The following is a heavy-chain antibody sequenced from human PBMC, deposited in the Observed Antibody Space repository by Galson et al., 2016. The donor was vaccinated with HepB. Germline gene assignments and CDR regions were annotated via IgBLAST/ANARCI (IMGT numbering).Heavy chain of an antibody. CDR1: GNTFNSYY. CDR2: SDPSGGST. J-gene: IGHJ4*02. CDR3: AKAPPGAGPGTGLLYPLDF. V-gene: IGHV1-46*02. Sequence: SVKVSCKGAGNTFNSYYIHWVRQALGQGLEWLGISDPSGGSTRYAQKFQGRVTMTRDTSTSTVYMELRSLRSDDTAVYYCAKAPPGAGPGTGLLYPLDFWGQGTLGTVSS. D-gene: IGHD6-13*01.